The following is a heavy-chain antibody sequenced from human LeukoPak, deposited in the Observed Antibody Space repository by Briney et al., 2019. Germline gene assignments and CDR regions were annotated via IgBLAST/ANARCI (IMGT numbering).Heavy chain of an antibody. V-gene: IGHV4-59*01. Sequence: PSETLSLTCTVSGGSISSYYWSWIRQPPGKGLEWIGYIYYSGSTNYNPSLKSRVTISVDTSKNQFSLKLSSVTAADTAVYYCARDRSPKYSSSWYDGMDVWGQGTTVTVSS. CDR3: ARDRSPKYSSSWYDGMDV. CDR1: GGSISSYY. D-gene: IGHD6-13*01. CDR2: IYYSGST. J-gene: IGHJ6*02.